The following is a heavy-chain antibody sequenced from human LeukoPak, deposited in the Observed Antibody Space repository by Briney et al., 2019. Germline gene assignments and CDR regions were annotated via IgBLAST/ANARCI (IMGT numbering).Heavy chain of an antibody. D-gene: IGHD1-26*01. J-gene: IGHJ4*02. CDR2: ISSSGTTI. Sequence: GGSLRLSCAAYGSTFSSYSMNWVRQAPGKGLEWVSYISSSGTTISYAQSVKGRFTITRDNAQNSLTLHMNTLRADDTAVYYCAKDGGTHFDHWGQGTLVTVSS. CDR3: AKDGGTHFDH. V-gene: IGHV3-48*01. CDR1: GSTFSSYS.